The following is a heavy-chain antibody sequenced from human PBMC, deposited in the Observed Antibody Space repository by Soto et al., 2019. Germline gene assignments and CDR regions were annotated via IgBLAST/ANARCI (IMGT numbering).Heavy chain of an antibody. V-gene: IGHV1-8*01. CDR2: MNTNSGRT. CDR1: GYTFTNYD. Sequence: QVQLVQSGAEVKKPGASVKVSCKASGYTFTNYDICWVRQATGQGLEWMGWMNTNSGRTGYAQKYQGRGTMTRDTSISTAYRELSSLRSEDTAVYYCARGTYCSGGSCSWRENDYWGQGTLVTVSS. D-gene: IGHD2-15*01. CDR3: ARGTYCSGGSCSWRENDY. J-gene: IGHJ4*02.